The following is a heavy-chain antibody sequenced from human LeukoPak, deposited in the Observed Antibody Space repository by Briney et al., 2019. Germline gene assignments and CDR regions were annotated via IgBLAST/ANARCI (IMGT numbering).Heavy chain of an antibody. CDR2: ISAYNGNT. CDR3: ARDIVVVVAPGGRFDY. CDR1: GYTFTSYG. V-gene: IGHV1-18*01. D-gene: IGHD2-15*01. Sequence: ASVKVSCKASGYTFTSYGISWVRQAPGQGLEWMGWISAYNGNTNYAQKLQGRVTMTTDTSTSTAYMELRSLRSDDTAVYYCARDIVVVVAPGGRFDYWGQGTLVTVSS. J-gene: IGHJ4*02.